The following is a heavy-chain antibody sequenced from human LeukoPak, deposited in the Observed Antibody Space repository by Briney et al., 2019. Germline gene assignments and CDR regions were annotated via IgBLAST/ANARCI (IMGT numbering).Heavy chain of an antibody. Sequence: VASVKVSCKASGYTFTSYAMHWVRQAPGQRLEWMGWINAGNGNTKYSQKFQGRVTITRDTSASTAYMELSSLRSEDTAVYYCARDRGAYYDFWSGYYPGFGMDVWGQGTTVTVSS. D-gene: IGHD3-3*01. CDR2: INAGNGNT. V-gene: IGHV1-3*01. J-gene: IGHJ6*02. CDR1: GYTFTSYA. CDR3: ARDRGAYYDFWSGYYPGFGMDV.